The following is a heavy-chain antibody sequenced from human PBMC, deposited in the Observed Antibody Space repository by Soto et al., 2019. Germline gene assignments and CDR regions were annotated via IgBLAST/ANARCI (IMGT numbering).Heavy chain of an antibody. Sequence: ASVKVSCKASGGTFSSYAISWVRQPPGQGVEWMGGIIPIFGTANYAQKFQGRVTITADESTSTAYMERSSLRSEDTAVYYCARYGYDLGEYFQHWGQGTLVTVSS. V-gene: IGHV1-69*13. CDR2: IIPIFGTA. CDR1: GGTFSSYA. CDR3: ARYGYDLGEYFQH. J-gene: IGHJ1*01. D-gene: IGHD5-12*01.